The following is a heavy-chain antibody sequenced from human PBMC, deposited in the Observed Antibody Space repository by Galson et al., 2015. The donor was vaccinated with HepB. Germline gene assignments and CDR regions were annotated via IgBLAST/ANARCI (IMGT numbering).Heavy chain of an antibody. J-gene: IGHJ4*02. V-gene: IGHV3-21*04. Sequence: SLRLSCAASGFTFSSYSMNWVRQAPGKGLEWVSSISYSSSYIFYADSVKGRFTISRDISKNTLYLQMNSLRVEDTAVYYCAQERGCGGTNCHNLRGYWGPGTLVTASS. D-gene: IGHD2-2*02. CDR1: GFTFSSYS. CDR2: ISYSSSYI. CDR3: AQERGCGGTNCHNLRGY.